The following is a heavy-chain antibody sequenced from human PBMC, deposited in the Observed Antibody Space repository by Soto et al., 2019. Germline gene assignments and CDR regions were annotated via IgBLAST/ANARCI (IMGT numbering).Heavy chain of an antibody. V-gene: IGHV3-30-3*01. D-gene: IGHD1-26*01. CDR1: GFTFSSYA. J-gene: IGHJ4*02. CDR3: AVGATDFDY. Sequence: QVQLVESGGGVVQPGRSLRLSCAASGFTFSSYAMHWVRQAPGKGLEWVAVISYDGSNKYYADSVKGRFTISRDNSKNTLYLQMNSLRAEDTAVYYCAVGATDFDYWGQGTLVTVSS. CDR2: ISYDGSNK.